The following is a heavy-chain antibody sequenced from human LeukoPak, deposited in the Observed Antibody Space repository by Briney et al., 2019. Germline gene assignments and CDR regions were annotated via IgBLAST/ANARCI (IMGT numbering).Heavy chain of an antibody. V-gene: IGHV3-7*04. Sequence: GGSLRLSCAASGFTFTTYWMSWVRQAPGKGLEWVANIKEDGSEKNYVDSVKGRFTISRDNAKNSLFLQMNSLRAEDTAVYYWVKEAFDFWSGNSYYFDLWGQGTQVTVSS. D-gene: IGHD3-3*01. CDR3: VKEAFDFWSGNSYYFDL. CDR1: GFTFTTYW. J-gene: IGHJ4*02. CDR2: IKEDGSEK.